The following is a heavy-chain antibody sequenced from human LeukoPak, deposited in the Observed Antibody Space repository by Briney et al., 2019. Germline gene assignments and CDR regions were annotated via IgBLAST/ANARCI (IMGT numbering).Heavy chain of an antibody. V-gene: IGHV4-39*01. CDR1: GGSISSSSYY. Sequence: SETLSLTCTVSGGSISSSSYYWGWIRQPPGKGLEWIGSIYYSGSTYYNPSPKSRVTISVDTSKNQFSLKLSSVTAADTAVYYCARLSIVWFGEFDYWGQGTLVTVSS. CDR2: IYYSGST. D-gene: IGHD3-10*01. J-gene: IGHJ4*02. CDR3: ARLSIVWFGEFDY.